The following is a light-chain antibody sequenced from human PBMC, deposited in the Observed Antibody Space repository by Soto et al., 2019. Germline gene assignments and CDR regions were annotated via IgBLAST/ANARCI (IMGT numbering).Light chain of an antibody. J-gene: IGKJ3*01. CDR2: DAS. CDR1: QGISNY. V-gene: IGKV1-27*01. CDR3: QKDNSALGT. Sequence: DIQMTQSPSSLSASVGDRVTITCRASQGISNYLAWYQQKPGKVPKLLIYDASTLHSGVPSRFSGSGSGTDFTLTISSLQPEDVATYYCQKDNSALGTFGPGTKVDIK.